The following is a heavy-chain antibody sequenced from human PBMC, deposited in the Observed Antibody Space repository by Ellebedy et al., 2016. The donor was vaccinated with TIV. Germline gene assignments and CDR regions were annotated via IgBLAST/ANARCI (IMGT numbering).Heavy chain of an antibody. Sequence: MPSETLSLTCTVSGGSINGYYWSRIRQSPGKGLEWIGYIYSSGTTNYNPSLQSRVSMSVDTSKSQLSLKLSSVTAADTAVYYCARGRSISMVRGGWFDPWGQGTLVTVSS. D-gene: IGHD3-10*01. V-gene: IGHV4-59*12. J-gene: IGHJ5*02. CDR3: ARGRSISMVRGGWFDP. CDR1: GGSINGYY. CDR2: IYSSGTT.